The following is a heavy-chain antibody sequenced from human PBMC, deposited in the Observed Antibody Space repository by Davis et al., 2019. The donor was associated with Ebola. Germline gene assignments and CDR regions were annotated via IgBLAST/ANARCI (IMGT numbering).Heavy chain of an antibody. CDR2: INHSGST. CDR1: GGSFSGYY. CDR3: ARALHYYDSSGYLGL. J-gene: IGHJ4*02. D-gene: IGHD3-22*01. Sequence: SETLFLTCAVYGGSFSGYYWSWIRQPPGKGLEWIGEINHSGSTNYNPSLKSRVTISVDTSKNQFSLKLSSVTAADTAVYYCARALHYYDSSGYLGLWGQGTLVTVSS. V-gene: IGHV4-34*01.